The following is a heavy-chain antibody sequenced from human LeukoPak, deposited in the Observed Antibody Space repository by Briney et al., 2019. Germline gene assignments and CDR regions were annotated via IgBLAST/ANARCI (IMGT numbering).Heavy chain of an antibody. J-gene: IGHJ4*02. CDR1: GFTFSSYS. V-gene: IGHV3-21*01. CDR2: ISSSSSYI. Sequence: PGGSLRLSCAASGFTFSSYSMNWVRQAPGKGLEWVSSISSSSSYIYYADPVKGRLTISRDNAKNSLYLQMNSLRAEDTAVYYCARDSKSSGWYVAWLFDYWGQGTLVTVSS. D-gene: IGHD6-19*01. CDR3: ARDSKSSGWYVAWLFDY.